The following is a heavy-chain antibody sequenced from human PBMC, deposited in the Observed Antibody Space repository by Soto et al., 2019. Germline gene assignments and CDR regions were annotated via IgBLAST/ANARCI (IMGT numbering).Heavy chain of an antibody. CDR2: ISASNGNT. CDR1: GYSFTSHG. CDR3: ARNTYYYDSSGYHCDY. D-gene: IGHD3-22*01. Sequence: ASVKVSCKASGYSFTSHGINWVRQAPGQGLEWMGWISASNGNTNYAQKFQGRVIMTRDTSTSTAYMELRSLRSDDTAVYYCARNTYYYDSSGYHCDYWGQGTLVTVSS. V-gene: IGHV1-18*01. J-gene: IGHJ4*02.